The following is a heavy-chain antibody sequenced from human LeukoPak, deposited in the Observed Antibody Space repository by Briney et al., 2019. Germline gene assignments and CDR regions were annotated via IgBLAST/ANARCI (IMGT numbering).Heavy chain of an antibody. CDR2: ISSSSSYI. V-gene: IGHV3-21*01. CDR3: ARDLSWAFDY. J-gene: IGHJ4*02. CDR1: GFTFSSYS. Sequence: GGSLRLSCAASGFTFSSYSMNWVRQAPGKGLEWVSSISSSSSYIYYADSVKGRFTMSRDDAKKSLYLQMNSLRDEDTAVYYCARDLSWAFDYWGQGTLVTVSS. D-gene: IGHD1-26*01.